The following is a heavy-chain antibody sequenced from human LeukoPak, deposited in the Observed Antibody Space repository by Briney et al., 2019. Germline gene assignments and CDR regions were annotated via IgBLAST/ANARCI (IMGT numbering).Heavy chain of an antibody. Sequence: GGSLRLSCAAAGFTFSSYWMSWVRQAPGKGLEGVANIKQDGSEKYYLDSVKGRFTTYRDNAKNSLYLQMNSLRVEDTAVYYCARVTNRYSSGVGYFDYWGQGTLVTVSS. CDR1: GFTFSSYW. D-gene: IGHD6-19*01. V-gene: IGHV3-7*03. J-gene: IGHJ4*02. CDR2: IKQDGSEK. CDR3: ARVTNRYSSGVGYFDY.